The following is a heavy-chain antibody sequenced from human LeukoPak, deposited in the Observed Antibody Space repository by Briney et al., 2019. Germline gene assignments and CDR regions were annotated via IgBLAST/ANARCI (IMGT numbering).Heavy chain of an antibody. Sequence: GGTLRLSCAASGFTFNNYRMHSVRQAPGKGQVWVSRINIDVSSTSYADSVKVRFTISRDNAKNTLYLQMNSLRAEDTAIYYCACSIWSNPYHFDYWGQGTLVTVSS. V-gene: IGHV3-74*01. D-gene: IGHD6-13*01. CDR2: INIDVSST. J-gene: IGHJ4*02. CDR1: GFTFNNYR. CDR3: ACSIWSNPYHFDY.